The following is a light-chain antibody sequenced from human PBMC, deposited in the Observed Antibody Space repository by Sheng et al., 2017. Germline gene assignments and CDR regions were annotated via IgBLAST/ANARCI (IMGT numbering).Light chain of an antibody. CDR2: AAS. Sequence: AIRMTQSPSSFSASTGDRVTITCRASQGISSYLAWYQQKPGKAPKLLIYAASTLQSGVPSRFSGSGSGTDFTLTISCLQSEDFATYYCQQYSSYGYSFGQGTKLEIK. V-gene: IGKV1-8*01. CDR1: QGISSY. CDR3: QQYSSYGYS. J-gene: IGKJ2*01.